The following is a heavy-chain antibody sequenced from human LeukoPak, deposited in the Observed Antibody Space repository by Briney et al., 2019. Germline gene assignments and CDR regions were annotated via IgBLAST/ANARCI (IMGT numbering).Heavy chain of an antibody. J-gene: IGHJ3*02. CDR2: ISSSSSTI. CDR3: ARVYVGDIVVVVAATPAVGAFDI. V-gene: IGHV3-48*01. Sequence: PGGSLRLSCAASGFTFSSYSMNWVRQAPGKGLEWVSYISSSSSTIYYADSVKGRFTISRDNAKNSLYLQMNSLRAEDTAVYYCARVYVGDIVVVVAATPAVGAFDIWGQGTMVTVSS. CDR1: GFTFSSYS. D-gene: IGHD2-15*01.